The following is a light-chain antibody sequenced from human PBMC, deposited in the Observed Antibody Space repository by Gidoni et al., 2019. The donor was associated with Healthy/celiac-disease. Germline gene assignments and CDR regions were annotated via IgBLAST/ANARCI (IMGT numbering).Light chain of an antibody. J-gene: IGKJ4*01. CDR2: DAS. CDR3: QQRSNWPRPLT. V-gene: IGKV3-11*01. Sequence: EIVLTQSPATLSLSPGARATLSCRASQSVSSYLAWYQQKPGQAPSPLIYDASNRATGIPARFSGSGSGTDFTLTISSLEPEDFAVYYCQQRSNWPRPLTFGGGTKVEIK. CDR1: QSVSSY.